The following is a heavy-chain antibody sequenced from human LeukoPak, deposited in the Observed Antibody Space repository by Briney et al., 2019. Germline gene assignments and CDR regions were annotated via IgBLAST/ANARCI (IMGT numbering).Heavy chain of an antibody. CDR1: GGSISSGVHP. Sequence: NASETLSLPCTVSGGSISSGVHPWSWIRHPPGRGLECFVCFYPRAKTYYIPSLQSRVTISVDRSKNQFSLKLSSVTAADTAVYYCASQESIVVGRNAFDLWGQGTMVTVSS. CDR3: ASQESIVVGRNAFDL. CDR2: FYPRAKT. D-gene: IGHD2-15*01. V-gene: IGHV4-30-2*01. J-gene: IGHJ3*01.